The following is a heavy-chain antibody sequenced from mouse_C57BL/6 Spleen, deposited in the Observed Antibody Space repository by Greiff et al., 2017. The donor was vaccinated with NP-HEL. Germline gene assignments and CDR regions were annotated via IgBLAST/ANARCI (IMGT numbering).Heavy chain of an antibody. CDR3: AREGNYGSSPYAMDY. CDR1: GFTFSDYY. V-gene: IGHV5-16*01. Sequence: EVQLVESEGGLVQPGSSMKLSCTASGFTFSDYYMAWVRQVPEKGLEWVANINYDGSSTYYLDSLKSRFIISRDNAKNILYLQMSSLKSEDTATYYCAREGNYGSSPYAMDYWGQGTSVTVSS. D-gene: IGHD1-1*01. CDR2: INYDGSST. J-gene: IGHJ4*01.